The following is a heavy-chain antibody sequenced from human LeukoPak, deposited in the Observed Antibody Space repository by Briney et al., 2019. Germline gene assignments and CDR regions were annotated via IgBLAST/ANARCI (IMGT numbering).Heavy chain of an antibody. CDR3: AKPWALRSSSWQVLDY. Sequence: QTGRSLRLSCAASGFTFRSYGMHWVRQAPGKGLEWVAVISYDGSNKYYADSVKGRFTISRDNSKNTLYLQMNSLRAEDTAVYYCAKPWALRSSSWQVLDYWGQGTLVTVSS. D-gene: IGHD6-13*01. J-gene: IGHJ4*02. CDR2: ISYDGSNK. CDR1: GFTFRSYG. V-gene: IGHV3-30*18.